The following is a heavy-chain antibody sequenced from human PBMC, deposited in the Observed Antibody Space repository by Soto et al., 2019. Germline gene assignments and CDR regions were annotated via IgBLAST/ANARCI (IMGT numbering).Heavy chain of an antibody. J-gene: IGHJ4*02. CDR2: ISYDGSNK. D-gene: IGHD6-19*01. CDR1: GFTFSSYG. CDR3: AKVEGGQLVRGIAVAVQDY. Sequence: GGSLRLSCAASGFTFSSYGMHWVRQAPGKGLEWVAVISYDGSNKYYADSVKGRFTISRDNSKNTLYLQMNSLRAEDTAVYYCAKVEGGQLVRGIAVAVQDYWGQGTLVTVSS. V-gene: IGHV3-30*18.